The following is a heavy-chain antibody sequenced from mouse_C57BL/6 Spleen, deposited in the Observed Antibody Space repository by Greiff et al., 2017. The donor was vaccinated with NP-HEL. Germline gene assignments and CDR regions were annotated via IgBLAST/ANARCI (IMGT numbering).Heavy chain of an antibody. CDR3: AMGYFYYGSSPWVAY. V-gene: IGHV1-53*01. CDR1: GYTFTSYW. J-gene: IGHJ3*01. D-gene: IGHD1-1*01. CDR2: INPSNGGT. Sequence: VQLQQSGTELVKPGASVKLSCKASGYTFTSYWMHWVKQRPGQGLEWIGNINPSNGGTNYNEKFKGKATLTVDKSSSTAYMQLSSLTSVAAAVYYCAMGYFYYGSSPWVAYWGQGTLVTVSA.